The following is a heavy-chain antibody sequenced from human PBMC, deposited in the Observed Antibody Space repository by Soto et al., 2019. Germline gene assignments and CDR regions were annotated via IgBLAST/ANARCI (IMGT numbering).Heavy chain of an antibody. CDR3: ARARYSSSSLYFDY. CDR1: GYTFTSYA. Sequence: XSVKVSCNDSGYTFTSYAMHWVRQAPGQRLEWMGWINAGNGNTKYSQKFQGRVTITRDTSASTAYMELSSLRSEDTAVYYCARARYSSSSLYFDYWGQGTLVTVSS. J-gene: IGHJ4*02. V-gene: IGHV1-3*01. D-gene: IGHD6-6*01. CDR2: INAGNGNT.